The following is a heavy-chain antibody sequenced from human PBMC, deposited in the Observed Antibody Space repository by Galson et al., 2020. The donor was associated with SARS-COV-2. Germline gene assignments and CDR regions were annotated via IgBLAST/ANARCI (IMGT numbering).Heavy chain of an antibody. J-gene: IGHJ6*04. Sequence: SETLSLTRTVSGGPVSSGRNYWSWIRQPPGKGLEWLAFIHNSGSTNSNPSLKSRVTITIDTSKNQFSLKLSSVTAADTAVYYCARDYTNYVFWSGPYPQDASYYYYGLDVWGEGTTVTVSS. V-gene: IGHV4-61*01. CDR2: IHNSGST. D-gene: IGHD3-3*01. CDR1: GGPVSSGRNY. CDR3: ARDYTNYVFWSGPYPQDASYYYYGLDV.